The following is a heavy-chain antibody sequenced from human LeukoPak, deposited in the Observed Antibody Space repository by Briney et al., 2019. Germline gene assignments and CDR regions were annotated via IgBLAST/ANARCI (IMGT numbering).Heavy chain of an antibody. D-gene: IGHD3-3*01. CDR1: GYTFTSYY. V-gene: IGHV1-46*01. Sequence: ASVKVSCKASGYTFTSYYMHWVRQAPGQGLEWMGIINPSGGSTSYAQKFQGRVTMTRDTSTSTVYMELSSLRSEDTAVYYCARDVLTIFGVAQYYFDYWGQGTLVTVSS. CDR2: INPSGGST. CDR3: ARDVLTIFGVAQYYFDY. J-gene: IGHJ4*02.